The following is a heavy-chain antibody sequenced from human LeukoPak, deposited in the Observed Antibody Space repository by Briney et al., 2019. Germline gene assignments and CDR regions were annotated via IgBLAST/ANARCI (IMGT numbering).Heavy chain of an antibody. V-gene: IGHV3-20*04. CDR1: GFTFDDYG. Sequence: PGGSLRLSCAASGFTFDDYGMSWVRQAPGKGLEWVSGINWNGGSTGYADSVKGRFTISRDNSKNTLYLQMNSLRAEDTAVYYCARERRYGYSYYYYMDVWGKGTTVTISS. D-gene: IGHD5-18*01. CDR3: ARERRYGYSYYYYMDV. CDR2: INWNGGST. J-gene: IGHJ6*03.